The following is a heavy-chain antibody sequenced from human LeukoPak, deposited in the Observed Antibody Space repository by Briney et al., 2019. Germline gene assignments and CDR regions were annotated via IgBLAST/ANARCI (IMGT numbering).Heavy chain of an antibody. J-gene: IGHJ4*02. CDR3: ARRRDFIDY. Sequence: GGSLRLSCAASGFTLSDYYMSWIRQAPGKGLEWVSYSSSSGSTIYYADSVKGRFAIFRDNAKNSLYLQMNSLRAEDTAVYYCARRRDFIDYWGQGTLVTVSS. CDR2: SSSSGSTI. D-gene: IGHD3/OR15-3a*01. CDR1: GFTLSDYY. V-gene: IGHV3-11*01.